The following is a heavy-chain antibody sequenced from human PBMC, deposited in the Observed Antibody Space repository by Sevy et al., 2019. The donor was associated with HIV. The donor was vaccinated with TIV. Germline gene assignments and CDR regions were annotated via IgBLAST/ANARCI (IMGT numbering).Heavy chain of an antibody. CDR2: ISSSGSTI. CDR1: GFTFSSYE. CDR3: ARLRFLEWQNYYYGMDV. J-gene: IGHJ6*02. V-gene: IGHV3-48*03. Sequence: GGSLRLSCAASGFTFSSYEMNWVRQAPGKGLEWVSYISSSGSTIYYAGSVKGRFTISRDNAKNSLYLQMNSLRAEDTAVYYCARLRFLEWQNYYYGMDVWGQGTTVTVSS. D-gene: IGHD3-3*01.